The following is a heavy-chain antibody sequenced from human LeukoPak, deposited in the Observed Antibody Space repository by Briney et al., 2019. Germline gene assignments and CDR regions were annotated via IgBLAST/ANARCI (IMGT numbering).Heavy chain of an antibody. D-gene: IGHD2-15*01. CDR2: IRSTTYAT. CDR1: GFTFSGSP. Sequence: GGSLRLSCAASGFTFSGSPIHWVRQASGKGLEWVGRIRSTTYATGYAASVKGRFTISRDDSKSTAYLQMNSLKSEDTAVYYCSAIVVVDGGMDVWGQGTTVTVSS. J-gene: IGHJ6*02. CDR3: SAIVVVDGGMDV. V-gene: IGHV3-73*01.